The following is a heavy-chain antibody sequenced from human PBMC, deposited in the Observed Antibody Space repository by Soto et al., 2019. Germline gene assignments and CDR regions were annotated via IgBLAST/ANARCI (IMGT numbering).Heavy chain of an antibody. Sequence: QITLKESGPTLVKPTQTLTLTCTFSGFSLSTRGVGVGWIRQPPGKALEWLALIYWDDDKRYSPSLKSRVTITKDTSKNQVVLTMTNMDPVDTATYYCARDSSGYYGFDYWGQGTLVTVS. V-gene: IGHV2-5*02. CDR1: GFSLSTRGVG. D-gene: IGHD3-22*01. CDR3: ARDSSGYYGFDY. CDR2: IYWDDDK. J-gene: IGHJ4*02.